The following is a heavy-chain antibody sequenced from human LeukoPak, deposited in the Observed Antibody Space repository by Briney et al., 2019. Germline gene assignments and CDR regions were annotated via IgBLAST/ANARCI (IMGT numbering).Heavy chain of an antibody. Sequence: GGSLRLSCAASGFTFSSYGMHWVRQAPGKGLEWVAVIWYDGSNKYYADSVKGRFTISRDNAKNSLYLQMNSLRAEDTAVYYCARSELVGYSGYDLDYWGQGTLVTVSS. CDR3: ARSELVGYSGYDLDY. V-gene: IGHV3-33*03. J-gene: IGHJ4*02. D-gene: IGHD5-12*01. CDR2: IWYDGSNK. CDR1: GFTFSSYG.